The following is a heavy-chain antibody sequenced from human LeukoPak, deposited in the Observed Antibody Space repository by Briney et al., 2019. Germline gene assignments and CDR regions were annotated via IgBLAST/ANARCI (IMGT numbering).Heavy chain of an antibody. V-gene: IGHV3-21*01. CDR3: ARLRGVVHYYMDI. J-gene: IGHJ6*03. D-gene: IGHD3-10*01. CDR2: SSSSSSYI. CDR1: GFTFTSIS. Sequence: GGNLRLSAAASGFTFTSISLIWVGQAPGQGLKGCSSSSSSSSYIYYADSMKGRFTIARENAKNSLYQQMNRLRAEDTAVYYWARLRGVVHYYMDIWGKGTTVTISS.